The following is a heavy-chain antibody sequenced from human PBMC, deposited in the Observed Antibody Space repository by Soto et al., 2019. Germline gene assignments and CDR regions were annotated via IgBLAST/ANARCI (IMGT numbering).Heavy chain of an antibody. CDR2: ISSSSSYI. J-gene: IGHJ4*02. D-gene: IGHD6-19*01. V-gene: IGHV3-21*01. CDR1: GFTFSSYS. CDR3: ARGMCIAVAGTGYYFDY. Sequence: EVQLVESGGGLVKPGGSLRLSCAASGFTFSSYSMNWVRQAPGKGLEWVSSISSSSSYIYYADSVKGRFTISRDNAKNALYLQMNSLRAEDTVVYYCARGMCIAVAGTGYYFDYWGQGTLVTVSS.